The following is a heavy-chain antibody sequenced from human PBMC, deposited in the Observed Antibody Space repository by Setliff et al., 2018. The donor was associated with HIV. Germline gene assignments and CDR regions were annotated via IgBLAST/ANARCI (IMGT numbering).Heavy chain of an antibody. CDR2: IKKKGDGGTT. CDR1: GFIFSNAR. V-gene: IGHV3-15*01. J-gene: IGHJ6*02. CDR3: ATDNGPSYSMDI. D-gene: IGHD2-21*01. Sequence: GGSLRLSCAASGFIFSNARMNWVRQVPGKGLEWVGHIKKKGDGGTTEYATPVKGRFTISRDDSKNTLYLQMNSLKIEDTAVYFCATDNGPSYSMDIWGQGTTVTAP.